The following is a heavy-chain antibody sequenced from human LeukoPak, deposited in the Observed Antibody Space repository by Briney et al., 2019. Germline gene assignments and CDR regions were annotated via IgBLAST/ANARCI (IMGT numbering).Heavy chain of an antibody. CDR3: AREIAAAGTAWFDP. CDR1: GYSISSGYY. Sequence: PSETLSLTCTVSGYSISSGYYWGWIRQPPGKGLEWIGSIYHSGSTYYNPSLKSRVTISVDTSKNQFSLKLSSVTAADTAVYYCAREIAAAGTAWFDPWGQGTLVTVSS. J-gene: IGHJ5*02. V-gene: IGHV4-38-2*02. CDR2: IYHSGST. D-gene: IGHD6-13*01.